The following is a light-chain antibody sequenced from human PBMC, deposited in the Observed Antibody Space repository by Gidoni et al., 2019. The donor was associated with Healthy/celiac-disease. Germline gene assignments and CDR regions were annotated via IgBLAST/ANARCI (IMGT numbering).Light chain of an antibody. J-gene: IGKJ1*01. V-gene: IGKV1-9*01. CDR1: QGISSY. Sequence: DIQLTQSPSFLSASVGDRVTITCRASQGISSYLAWYQQKPGKAPKLLIYAASTLQSGVPSRFSGSGSGTEFTLTISSLQPEDFATYYCQQLNSYLSTFXHXTKVEIK. CDR3: QQLNSYLST. CDR2: AAS.